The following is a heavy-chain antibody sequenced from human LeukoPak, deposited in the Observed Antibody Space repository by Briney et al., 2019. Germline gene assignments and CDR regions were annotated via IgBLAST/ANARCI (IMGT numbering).Heavy chain of an antibody. D-gene: IGHD2-21*01. CDR3: ARDLSKGDCGGDCYSWWFDP. V-gene: IGHV1-69*05. Sequence: SVKVSCKASGGTFSSYAISWVRQAPGQGLEWMGGIIPIFGTANYAQKFQGRVTITTDESTSTAYMELSSLRSEDTAVYYCARDLSKGDCGGDCYSWWFDPWGQGTLVTVSS. CDR2: IIPIFGTA. J-gene: IGHJ5*02. CDR1: GGTFSSYA.